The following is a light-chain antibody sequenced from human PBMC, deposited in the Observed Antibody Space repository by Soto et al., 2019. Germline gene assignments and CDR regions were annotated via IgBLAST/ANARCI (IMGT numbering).Light chain of an antibody. Sequence: QSALTQQPSASGTPGQRVTISCSGSSSNIGNNDVYWYQQLPGTAPRLLMYSTNQRPSGVPDRFSGSKSGTSASLAISGLRSEDEADYYCAAWEDSLSGAYVFGTGTKVTVL. CDR2: STN. CDR3: AAWEDSLSGAYV. J-gene: IGLJ1*01. V-gene: IGLV1-47*02. CDR1: SSNIGNND.